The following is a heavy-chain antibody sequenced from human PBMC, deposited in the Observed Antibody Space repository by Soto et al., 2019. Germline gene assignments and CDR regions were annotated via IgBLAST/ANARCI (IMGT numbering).Heavy chain of an antibody. V-gene: IGHV4-59*01. D-gene: IGHD3-22*01. CDR2: VHYTGSA. Sequence: SETLSLTCTVSGGSISSYYWSWIRQPPGKGLEWIGYVHYTGSANYNSPLKSRVTISVDTSKNQFSLKLSSVTAADTAVYYCARGIYDSSGYYTRVFDYWGPGTLVTVSS. CDR3: ARGIYDSSGYYTRVFDY. J-gene: IGHJ4*02. CDR1: GGSISSYY.